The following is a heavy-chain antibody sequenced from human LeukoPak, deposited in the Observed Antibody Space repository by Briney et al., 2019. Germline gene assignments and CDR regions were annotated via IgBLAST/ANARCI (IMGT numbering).Heavy chain of an antibody. CDR3: ARRNDYYDSSGLVGDAFDI. J-gene: IGHJ3*02. CDR1: GGSFSGYY. V-gene: IGHV4-34*01. CDR2: IKHSGST. Sequence: PSETLSLTCAVYGGSFSGYYWSWIRQPPGKGLEWIGEIKHSGSTNYNPSLKSRVTISVDTSKNQFSLKLSSVTAADTAVYYCARRNDYYDSSGLVGDAFDIWGQGTMVTVSS. D-gene: IGHD3-22*01.